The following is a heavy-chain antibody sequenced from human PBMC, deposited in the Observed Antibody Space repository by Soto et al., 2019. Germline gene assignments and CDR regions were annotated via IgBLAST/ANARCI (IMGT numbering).Heavy chain of an antibody. J-gene: IGHJ4*02. V-gene: IGHV3-33*01. Sequence: QVQLVQSGGGVVQPGGSLRLSCAASGFTLSRNGMHWVRQAPGKGLEWVAILWNDGYTKYYADSVQGRFAISRDSSKNTMYLQMNSLRVDDTAVYYCERDYGDLGYDSWGQGTLVTVSS. CDR2: LWNDGYTK. CDR3: ERDYGDLGYDS. D-gene: IGHD4-17*01. CDR1: GFTLSRNG.